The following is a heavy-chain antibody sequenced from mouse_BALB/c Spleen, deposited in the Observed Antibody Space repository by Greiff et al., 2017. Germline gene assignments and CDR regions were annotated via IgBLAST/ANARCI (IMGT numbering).Heavy chain of an antibody. CDR1: GFNIKDTY. Sequence: EVQLQQSGAELVKPGASVKLSCTASGFNIKDTYMHWVKQRPEQGLEWIGRIDPANGNTKYDPKFQGKATITADTSSNTAYLQLSSLTSEDTAVYYCASLNWDGYWGQGTTLTVSS. CDR3: ASLNWDGY. CDR2: IDPANGNT. J-gene: IGHJ2*01. D-gene: IGHD4-1*01. V-gene: IGHV14-3*02.